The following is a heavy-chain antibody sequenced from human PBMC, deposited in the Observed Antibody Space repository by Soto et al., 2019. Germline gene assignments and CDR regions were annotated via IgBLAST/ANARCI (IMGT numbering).Heavy chain of an antibody. D-gene: IGHD4-17*01. CDR2: IRNKANSYTT. V-gene: IGHV3-72*01. CDR1: GFTFSDHY. CDR3: TRGLMTTAVYYFDY. J-gene: IGHJ4*02. Sequence: EVQLVESGGGLVQPGGSLGLSCAASGFTFSDHYMDWVRQAPGKGLEWVGRIRNKANSYTTEYAASVKGRFSISRDDSENLLYLHMNSLKTEDTAVYYCTRGLMTTAVYYFDYWGQGTLLTVSS.